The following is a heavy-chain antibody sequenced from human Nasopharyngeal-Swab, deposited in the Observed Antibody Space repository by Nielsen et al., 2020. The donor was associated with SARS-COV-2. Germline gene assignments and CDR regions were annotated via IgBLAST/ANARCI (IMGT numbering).Heavy chain of an antibody. CDR1: GYTFTGYY. CDR3: ARDHPSDNCRLPACYYGMDV. Sequence: ASVKVSCKASGYTFTGYYMHWVRQAPGQGLEWMGIINPSGGSTSYAQKFQGRVTMTRDTSTSTVYMELSSLRSEDTAVYYCARDHPSDNCRLPACYYGMDVWGQGTTVTVSS. D-gene: IGHD1-1*01. J-gene: IGHJ6*02. CDR2: INPSGGST. V-gene: IGHV1-46*01.